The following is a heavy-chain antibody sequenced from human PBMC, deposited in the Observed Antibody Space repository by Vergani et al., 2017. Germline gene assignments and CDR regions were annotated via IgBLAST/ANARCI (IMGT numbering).Heavy chain of an antibody. J-gene: IGHJ6*02. CDR1: GYTFTSYD. CDR2: MNRNSGNT. Sequence: QVQLVQSGAEVKKPGASVKVSCKASGYTFTSYDINWVRQATGQGLEWMGWMNRNSGNTGYAQKFQGRVTITRNTSISTAYMELSSLRSEDTVVYYCAIQGXVAGRSGCYYCMDVWGQGTTVTVSS. D-gene: IGHD6-19*01. V-gene: IGHV1-8*03. CDR3: AIQGXVAGRSGCYYCMDV.